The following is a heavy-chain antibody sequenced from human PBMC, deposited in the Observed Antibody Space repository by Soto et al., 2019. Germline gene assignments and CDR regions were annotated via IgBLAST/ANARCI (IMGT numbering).Heavy chain of an antibody. D-gene: IGHD3-22*01. V-gene: IGHV5-51*01. J-gene: IGHJ5*02. CDR1: GYRFTSYW. CDR3: VRKHKSGYFNWFDP. CDR2: IFPSDSDT. Sequence: GESLKSACRTSGYRFTSYWITWVRQMSCKGLQWMGIIFPSDSDTRYSPSFQGQVTISADRSTSTVFLQWSSLKASDTPVYFCVRKHKSGYFNWFDPWGQGTLVTSPQ.